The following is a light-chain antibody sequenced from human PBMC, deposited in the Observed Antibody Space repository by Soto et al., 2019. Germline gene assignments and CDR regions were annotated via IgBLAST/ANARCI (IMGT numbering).Light chain of an antibody. V-gene: IGKV3-15*01. CDR1: ESVRTN. CDR2: GAS. CDR3: QQYNNWPPRT. J-gene: IGKJ1*01. Sequence: ETVVTQSPATLSVSPGETATLSCRASESVRTNLAWYQQKPGQAPRLLIYGASNRATGIPARFSGSGSGTEFTLTISSLQSEDFVVYYCQQYNNWPPRTFGQGTKVEIK.